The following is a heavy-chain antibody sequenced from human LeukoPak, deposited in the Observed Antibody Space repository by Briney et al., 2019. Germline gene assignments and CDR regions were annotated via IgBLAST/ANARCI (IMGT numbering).Heavy chain of an antibody. V-gene: IGHV3-30*18. Sequence: PGRSLTLSCAASGFTFSSYDMHWVRQAPGKGLEWVTVISYDGSNKYYGDSVKGRFTISRDNSKNTLYLKMNSLRAEDTAVYYCAKEGSNGDFDYWGQGTLVTVSS. CDR3: AKEGSNGDFDY. J-gene: IGHJ4*02. CDR2: ISYDGSNK. CDR1: GFTFSSYD. D-gene: IGHD1-26*01.